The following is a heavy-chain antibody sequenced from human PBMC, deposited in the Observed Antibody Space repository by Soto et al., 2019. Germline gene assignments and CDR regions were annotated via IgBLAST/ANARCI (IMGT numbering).Heavy chain of an antibody. CDR1: GDSITSNH. J-gene: IGHJ5*02. Sequence: SETLSLTCAVSGDSITSNHWNWIRQPPGRGLEWIGYIYNSGTTKYNPSLKSRVIVSVDTSKNQLSLKLSSVTAADTAVYYCARVSMSTVSWGFDPWGQGTLVTVSS. D-gene: IGHD4-4*01. V-gene: IGHV4-59*01. CDR3: ARVSMSTVSWGFDP. CDR2: IYNSGTT.